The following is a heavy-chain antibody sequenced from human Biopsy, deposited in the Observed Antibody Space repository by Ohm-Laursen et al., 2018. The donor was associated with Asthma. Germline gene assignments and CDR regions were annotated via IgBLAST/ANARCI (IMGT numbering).Heavy chain of an antibody. D-gene: IGHD6-13*01. CDR2: IIPIFGTA. Sequence: VSSVTVSCKASGGTFSSYAINWVRQAPGQGLEWMGGIIPIFGTANYAQKFQGRVTITADESTSTAYMELSSLRSEDTAVDYCARDFLLQHGSSWYYYYYGMDVGGQGTTVTVSS. CDR1: GGTFSSYA. V-gene: IGHV1-69*01. CDR3: ARDFLLQHGSSWYYYYYGMDV. J-gene: IGHJ6*02.